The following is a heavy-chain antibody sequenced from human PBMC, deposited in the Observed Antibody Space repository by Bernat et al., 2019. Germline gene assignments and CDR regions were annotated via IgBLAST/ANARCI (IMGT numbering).Heavy chain of an antibody. CDR2: ISGSGGST. Sequence: EVQLLESGGGLVQPGGSLRLSCAASGFTFSSYAMSWVRQAPGKGLEWVSAISGSGGSTYYADSVEGRFTISRDNSKNTLYLQMNSLRAEDTAVYYCAKNIVVVPAAMGDGMDVWGQGTTVTVS. D-gene: IGHD2-2*01. CDR3: AKNIVVVPAAMGDGMDV. J-gene: IGHJ6*02. CDR1: GFTFSSYA. V-gene: IGHV3-23*01.